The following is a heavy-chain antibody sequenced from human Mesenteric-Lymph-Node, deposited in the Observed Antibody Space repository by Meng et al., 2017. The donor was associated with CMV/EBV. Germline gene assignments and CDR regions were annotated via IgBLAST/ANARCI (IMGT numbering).Heavy chain of an antibody. D-gene: IGHD3-3*01. CDR1: GFTFSSYA. J-gene: IGHJ6*02. CDR2: ISGSGGST. V-gene: IGHV3-23*01. CDR3: ARGKLGSGYVTYYYYGMDV. Sequence: GGSLRLSCAASGFTFSSYAMSWVRQAPGKGLGWVSAISGSGGSTYYADSVKGRFTISRDNSKNTLYLQMNSLRAEETAVYYCARGKLGSGYVTYYYYGMDVWGQGTTVTVSS.